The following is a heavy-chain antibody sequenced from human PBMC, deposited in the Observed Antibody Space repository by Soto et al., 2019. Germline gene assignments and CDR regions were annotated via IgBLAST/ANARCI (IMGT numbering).Heavy chain of an antibody. J-gene: IGHJ3*02. V-gene: IGHV3-23*01. CDR2: ISGSGGST. CDR3: AKDLEMATITTPGAFDI. Sequence: EVQLLESGGGLVQPGGSLRLSCAASGFTFSSYAMSWVRQAPGKGLEWVSAISGSGGSTYYADSVKGRFTISRDNSKNTRYLQMNSLRAEDTAVYYCAKDLEMATITTPGAFDIWGQGTMVTVSS. CDR1: GFTFSSYA. D-gene: IGHD5-12*01.